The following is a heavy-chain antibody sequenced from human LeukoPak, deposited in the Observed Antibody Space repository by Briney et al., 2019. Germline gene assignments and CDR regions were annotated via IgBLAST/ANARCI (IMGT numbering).Heavy chain of an antibody. CDR2: INHSGST. CDR3: ARGHYDYVWGSYRYTRNDYYYYMDV. Sequence: SEILPLTCAVYGGSFSGYYWSWIRQPPGKGLEWIGEINHSGSTNYNPSLKSRVTISVDTSKNQFSLKLSSVTAADTAVYYCARGHYDYVWGSYRYTRNDYYYYMDVWGKGTTVTVSS. V-gene: IGHV4-34*01. D-gene: IGHD3-16*02. CDR1: GGSFSGYY. J-gene: IGHJ6*03.